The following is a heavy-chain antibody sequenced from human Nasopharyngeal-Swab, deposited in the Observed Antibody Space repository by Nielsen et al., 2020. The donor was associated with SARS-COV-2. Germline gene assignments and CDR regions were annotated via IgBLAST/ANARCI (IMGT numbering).Heavy chain of an antibody. CDR2: ISSSSSYI. Sequence: GESLKISCAASGFTFSSYSMNWVRQAPGKGLEWVSFISSSSSYIYYADSVKGRFTISRDNAKNSLYLQMNSLRAEDTAVYYCASLRYYDFWSGYYPKDYYYYMDVWGKGTTVTVSS. D-gene: IGHD3-3*01. J-gene: IGHJ6*03. V-gene: IGHV3-21*01. CDR3: ASLRYYDFWSGYYPKDYYYYMDV. CDR1: GFTFSSYS.